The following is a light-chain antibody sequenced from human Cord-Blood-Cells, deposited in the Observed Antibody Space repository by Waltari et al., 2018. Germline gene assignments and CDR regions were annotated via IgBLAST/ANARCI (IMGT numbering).Light chain of an antibody. V-gene: IGKV4-1*01. CDR2: WAS. CDR1: QSVLYSSNNKNY. J-gene: IGKJ4*01. CDR3: QQYYSTPYT. Sequence: DIVMTQSPGPLAVSLGVRATINCKSSQSVLYSSNNKNYLAWYQKKPGQPPKLLIYWASTRESGVPDRFSGSGSGTDFTLTISSLQAEDVAVYYCQQYYSTPYTFGGGTKVEIK.